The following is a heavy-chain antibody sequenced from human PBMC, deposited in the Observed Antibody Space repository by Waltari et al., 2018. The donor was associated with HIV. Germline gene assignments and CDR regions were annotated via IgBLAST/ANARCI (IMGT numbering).Heavy chain of an antibody. Sequence: EVRLLESGGGLVRPGGSLRLSCAASGCRFSDYNMNWVRQGPGKGLEWVASIGSLQNFIHYADSVKGRFTVSRDNAKNSLYLQMNSLTAEDTAVYYCARGPSSGWSWFDPWGQGTLVTVSS. D-gene: IGHD6-19*01. CDR3: ARGPSSGWSWFDP. J-gene: IGHJ5*02. V-gene: IGHV3-21*01. CDR1: GCRFSDYN. CDR2: IGSLQNFI.